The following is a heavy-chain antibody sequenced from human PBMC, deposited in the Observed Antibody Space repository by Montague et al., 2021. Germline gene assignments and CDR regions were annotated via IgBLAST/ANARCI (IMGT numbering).Heavy chain of an antibody. J-gene: IGHJ6*03. CDR1: GDSTNTYS. V-gene: IGHV4-4*07. CDR2: LSNGWST. D-gene: IGHD1-26*01. Sequence: SETLSLTCTAFGDSTNTYSWSWIRQPAGKGPEWIWLLSNGWSTNSNPSLKSRVSMSVDTSKNQFSLKLSSVTAADTAVYFCARDTVGASGYFYYYYMDVWGRGATVTVSS. CDR3: ARDTVGASGYFYYYYMDV.